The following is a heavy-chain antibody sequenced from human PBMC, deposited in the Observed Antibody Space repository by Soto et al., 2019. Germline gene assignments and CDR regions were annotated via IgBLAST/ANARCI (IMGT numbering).Heavy chain of an antibody. CDR2: INAGNVNT. CDR3: ARVRGRHLVMMSYYYAMEV. D-gene: IGHD6-6*01. CDR1: GYSFNTYA. J-gene: IGHJ6*02. Sequence: QVQLVQSGAEVKKPGASVKVSCKASGYSFNTYAMHWVRQAPGQRLEWLAWINAGNVNTKYSQKFQGRLTVTRDTSVCPASMELSSLTYEDTAVYYCARVRGRHLVMMSYYYAMEVRGQGITVSVSS. V-gene: IGHV1-3*01.